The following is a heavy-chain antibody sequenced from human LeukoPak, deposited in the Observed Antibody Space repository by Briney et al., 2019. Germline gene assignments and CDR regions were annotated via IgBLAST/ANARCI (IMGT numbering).Heavy chain of an antibody. D-gene: IGHD2-15*01. CDR2: INTNTGNP. J-gene: IGHJ5*02. Sequence: ASVKVSCKASGYTFTSYAMNWVRQAPGQGLEWMGWINTNTGNPTYAQGFAGRFVFSLDTSVSTAYLQISSLKAEDTAVYYCARGVYCSGGSCQGSWFDPWGQGTLVTVSS. CDR1: GYTFTSYA. CDR3: ARGVYCSGGSCQGSWFDP. V-gene: IGHV7-4-1*02.